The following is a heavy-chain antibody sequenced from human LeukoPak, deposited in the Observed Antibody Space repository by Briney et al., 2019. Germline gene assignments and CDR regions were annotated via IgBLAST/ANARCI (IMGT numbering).Heavy chain of an antibody. CDR1: GYSFTSYY. J-gene: IGHJ5*02. D-gene: IGHD1-26*01. CDR2: INPSGSSA. CDR3: ARDNSVGETAWWFDP. Sequence: APVKVSCKASGYSFTSYYMHWVRQAPGQGLEWMGFINPSGSSAAYAQKLQGRLTMARDMFTSTGYMELTSLTSDDTAVYYCARDNSVGETAWWFDPWGQGTLVTVSS. V-gene: IGHV1-46*01.